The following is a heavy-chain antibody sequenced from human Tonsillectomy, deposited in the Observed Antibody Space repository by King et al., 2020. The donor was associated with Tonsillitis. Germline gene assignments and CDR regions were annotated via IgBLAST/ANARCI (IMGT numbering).Heavy chain of an antibody. Sequence: VQLVESGGGVVQPGRSLRLSCAASGFTFSSYDMHWVRQAPGKGLEWVAVIWYDGRNKYYAEFTISRDNSKNTLYPQMNSLRVEDTAVYYCASLLRFLEWLFCLIVNYFDYWGQGTLVTVSS. D-gene: IGHD3-3*01. CDR1: GFTFSSYD. CDR2: IWYDGRNK. CDR3: ASLLRFLEWLFCLIVNYFDY. V-gene: IGHV3-33*08. J-gene: IGHJ4*02.